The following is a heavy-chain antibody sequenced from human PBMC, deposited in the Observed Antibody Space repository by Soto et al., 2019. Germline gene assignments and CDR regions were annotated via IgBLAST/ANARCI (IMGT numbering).Heavy chain of an antibody. CDR1: RGSISSNSYY. D-gene: IGHD1-1*01. CDR2: LYYSGTT. CDR3: ATSPPTDPLLGTPRDWFDP. J-gene: IGHJ5*02. V-gene: IGHV4-39*01. Sequence: LSLTCSVSRGSISSNSYYWAWIRQPPGNRLEWIGTLYYSGTTYSTASLKSRVIISVDTSKNQFSLKLTSVTAADTAVYHCATSPPTDPLLGTPRDWFDPWGQGTLVTVSS.